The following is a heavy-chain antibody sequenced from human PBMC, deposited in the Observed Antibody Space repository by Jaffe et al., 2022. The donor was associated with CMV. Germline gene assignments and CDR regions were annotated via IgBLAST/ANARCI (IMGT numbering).Heavy chain of an antibody. CDR2: IKSKTDGGTT. J-gene: IGHJ6*03. CDR3: TTAPNKGYGDPSYYYYYMDV. D-gene: IGHD4-17*01. CDR1: GFTFSNAW. Sequence: EVQLVESGGGLVKPGGSLRLSCAASGFTFSNAWMSWVRQAPGKGLEWVGRIKSKTDGGTTDYAAPVKGRFTISRDDSKNTLYLQMNSLKTEDTAVYYCTTAPNKGYGDPSYYYYYMDVWGKGTTVTVSS. V-gene: IGHV3-15*01.